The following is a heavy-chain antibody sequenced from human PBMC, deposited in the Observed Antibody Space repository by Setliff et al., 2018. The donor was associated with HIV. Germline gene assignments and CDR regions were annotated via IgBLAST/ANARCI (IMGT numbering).Heavy chain of an antibody. V-gene: IGHV1-69*13. CDR1: GYPFTSYG. CDR2: IIPIYGPV. Sequence: RASVKVSCKASGYPFTSYGISWVRQAPGQGLEWMGGIIPIYGPVNYAQKFQGRVTITADESTTTAYMELGRLRSEDTAVYYCATSPRGTYYDILTGLPRGYFDPWGQGTQVTVSS. D-gene: IGHD3-9*01. J-gene: IGHJ5*02. CDR3: ATSPRGTYYDILTGLPRGYFDP.